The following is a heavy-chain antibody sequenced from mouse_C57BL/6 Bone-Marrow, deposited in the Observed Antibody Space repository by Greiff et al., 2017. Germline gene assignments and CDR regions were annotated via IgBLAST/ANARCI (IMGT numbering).Heavy chain of an antibody. V-gene: IGHV1-15*01. Sequence: VQLQQSGAELVRPGASVTLSCKASGYTFTDYEMHWVKQTPVHGLEWIGAIDPETGGTAYNQKFKGKAILTADKSSSTAYMELRSLTSEDSAVYYCTRGWDGYWYFDVWGTGTTVTVSS. CDR1: GYTFTDYE. CDR3: TRGWDGYWYFDV. J-gene: IGHJ1*03. D-gene: IGHD4-1*01. CDR2: IDPETGGT.